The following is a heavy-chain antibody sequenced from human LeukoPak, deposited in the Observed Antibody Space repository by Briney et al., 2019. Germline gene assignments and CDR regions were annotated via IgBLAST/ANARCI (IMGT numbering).Heavy chain of an antibody. D-gene: IGHD6-13*01. J-gene: IGHJ6*02. V-gene: IGHV1-2*02. Sequence: ASVKVSCKASGYTFTGYYMHWVRQAPGQGLEWMGWINPNSGGTNYAQKFQGRVTMTRDTSISTAYMELSRLRSDDTAAYYCARGEPRGIAAAPFYYGMDVWGQGTTVTVSS. CDR2: INPNSGGT. CDR1: GYTFTGYY. CDR3: ARGEPRGIAAAPFYYGMDV.